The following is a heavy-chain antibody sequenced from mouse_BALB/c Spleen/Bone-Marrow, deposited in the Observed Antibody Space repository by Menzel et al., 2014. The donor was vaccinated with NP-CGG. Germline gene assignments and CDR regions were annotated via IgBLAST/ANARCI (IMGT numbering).Heavy chain of an antibody. CDR1: GFNIKDTY. CDR2: IDAANGSS. D-gene: IGHD1-1*02. V-gene: IGHV14-3*02. CDR3: ARYGY. J-gene: IGHJ4*01. Sequence: VQLKQSGAELVKPGASVKLTCTGSGFNIKDTYMHWVKQRPEQGLEWIGRIDAANGSSKYDPKFQGKATITADTSSNTGYLQLSSLTSEDTAVYYCARYGYWGQGTSVTVSS.